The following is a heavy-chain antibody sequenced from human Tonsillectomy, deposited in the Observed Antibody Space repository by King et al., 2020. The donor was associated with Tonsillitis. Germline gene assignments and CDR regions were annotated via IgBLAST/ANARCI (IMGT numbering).Heavy chain of an antibody. CDR3: ARSTTHSYYYYMDV. CDR1: GFTFSTYW. V-gene: IGHV3-74*01. J-gene: IGHJ6*03. D-gene: IGHD2-2*01. CDR2: INNDGSST. Sequence: VQLVESGGGLVQPGGSLRLSCAASGFTFSTYWMHWVRHAPGKGLVWLSRINNDGSSTTYADSVKGRFTISRDNANNTLYMQMNSLRPEDTGVYFCARSTTHSYYYYMDVWGKGTTVTVSS.